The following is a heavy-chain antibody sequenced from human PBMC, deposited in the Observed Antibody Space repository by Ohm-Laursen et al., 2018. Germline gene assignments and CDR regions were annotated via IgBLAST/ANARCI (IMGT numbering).Heavy chain of an antibody. J-gene: IGHJ3*02. CDR3: ARPMTTVKSYAFDI. Sequence: SSVKVSCKASGGTFSSYAISWVRQAPGQGLEWMGGIIPIFGTANYAQKFQGRVTITADKSTSTAYMELSSLRSEDTAVYYCARPMTTVKSYAFDIWGQGTMVTVSS. CDR2: IIPIFGTA. CDR1: GGTFSSYA. D-gene: IGHD4-11*01. V-gene: IGHV1-69*06.